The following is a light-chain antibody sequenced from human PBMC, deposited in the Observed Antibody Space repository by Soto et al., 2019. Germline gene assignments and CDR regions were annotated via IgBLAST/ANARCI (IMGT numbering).Light chain of an antibody. V-gene: IGKV3-15*01. Sequence: EIVMTQSPATLSVSPGERATLSCRASQSVSSNLAWYQQKPVQAPRLLIYVASTSAIGIPARFSGSGSGTEFTLTIRSLQSEDFAVYYCQQYNNWPETFGQGTKVEIK. CDR2: VAS. CDR3: QQYNNWPET. J-gene: IGKJ1*01. CDR1: QSVSSN.